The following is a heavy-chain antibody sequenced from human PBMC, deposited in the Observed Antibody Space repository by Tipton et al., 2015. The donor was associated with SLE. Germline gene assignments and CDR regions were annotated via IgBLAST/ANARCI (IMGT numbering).Heavy chain of an antibody. CDR1: GFSFSDHY. V-gene: IGHV3-72*01. CDR2: VRNKANSYTT. Sequence: SLRLSCAASGFSFSDHYMDWVRQAPGKGLEWVGRVRNKANSYTTEYAASVKGRFTISRDDSKNSLYLQMNVLKIEDTAVYYCARGRSGSYPDFDCWGQGTLVTVSS. J-gene: IGHJ4*02. D-gene: IGHD1-26*01. CDR3: ARGRSGSYPDFDC.